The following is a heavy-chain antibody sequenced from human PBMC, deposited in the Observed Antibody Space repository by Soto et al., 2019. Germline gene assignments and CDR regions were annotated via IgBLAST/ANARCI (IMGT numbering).Heavy chain of an antibody. CDR3: ARGRMLAARRTHNFDY. CDR2: INHSGST. V-gene: IGHV4-34*01. Sequence: SETLSLTCAVYGGYFSGYDWSWIRQPPGKGLEWIGEINHSGSTNYNPSLKSRVTISVDTSKNQFSLKLSSVTAADTAVYYCARGRMLAARRTHNFDYWGQGTLVTVSS. CDR1: GGYFSGYD. D-gene: IGHD6-6*01. J-gene: IGHJ4*02.